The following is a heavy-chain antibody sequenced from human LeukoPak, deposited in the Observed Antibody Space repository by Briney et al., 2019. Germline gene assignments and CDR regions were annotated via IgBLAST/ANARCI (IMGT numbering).Heavy chain of an antibody. Sequence: GGSLRLSCAASGFTFSSYSMNWVRQAPGKGLEWVSYISSSSSTIYYADSVKGRFTISRDNAKNSLYLQMISLRPEGTAVYYCARSGYCTRTSCLNGRGAFDIWGQGTMVTVSS. J-gene: IGHJ3*02. CDR2: ISSSSSTI. D-gene: IGHD2-2*01. CDR1: GFTFSSYS. V-gene: IGHV3-48*04. CDR3: ARSGYCTRTSCLNGRGAFDI.